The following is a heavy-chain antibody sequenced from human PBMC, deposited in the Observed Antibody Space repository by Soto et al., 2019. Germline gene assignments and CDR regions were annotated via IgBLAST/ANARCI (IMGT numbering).Heavy chain of an antibody. V-gene: IGHV3-23*01. Sequence: DVQRLESGGGLVQPGGSLRLSCAASGFTFSSYAMSWVRQAPGKGLEWVSAISATGGSAFYADSVKGRFTISRDNSKNTVFLQIDSLVTEDTAVYYCAKGTTAVYCFDFWGQGTRVTVSS. J-gene: IGHJ4*02. CDR1: GFTFSSYA. CDR3: AKGTTAVYCFDF. D-gene: IGHD2-15*01. CDR2: ISATGGSA.